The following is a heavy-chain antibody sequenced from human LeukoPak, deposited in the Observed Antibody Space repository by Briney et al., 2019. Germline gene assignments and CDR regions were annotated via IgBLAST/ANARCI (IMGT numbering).Heavy chain of an antibody. V-gene: IGHV3-30-3*01. CDR3: ARDGGYSYGYVRYYYYMDV. J-gene: IGHJ6*03. CDR1: GFTFSSYA. CDR2: ISYDGSNK. D-gene: IGHD5-18*01. Sequence: GGSLRLSCAASGFTFSSYAMHWVRQAPGKGLEWVAVISYDGSNKYHADSVKGRFTISRDNSKNTLYLQMNSLRAEDTAVYYCARDGGYSYGYVRYYYYMDVWGKGTTVTVSS.